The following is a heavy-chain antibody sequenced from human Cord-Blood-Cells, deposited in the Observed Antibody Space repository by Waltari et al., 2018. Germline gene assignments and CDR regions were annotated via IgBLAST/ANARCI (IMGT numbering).Heavy chain of an antibody. CDR3: ARAPQFSTYYFDY. Sequence: QVQLQQWGAGLLQPSETLSLTCAVYGGSFSGYHRSWFRQPPGKGLEWIGEINHSGSTNYNPSLKSRVTISVDTSKNQFSLKLSSVTAADTAVYYCARAPQFSTYYFDYWGQGTLVTVSS. CDR1: GGSFSGYH. V-gene: IGHV4-34*01. J-gene: IGHJ4*02. D-gene: IGHD3-3*01. CDR2: INHSGST.